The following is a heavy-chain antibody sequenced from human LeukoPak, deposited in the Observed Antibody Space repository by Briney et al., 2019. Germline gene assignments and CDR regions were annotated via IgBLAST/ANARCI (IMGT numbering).Heavy chain of an antibody. CDR1: GYTFTSYG. V-gene: IGHV1-18*01. CDR3: ARLYRSGGSCYFFTDAFDI. D-gene: IGHD2-15*01. Sequence: ASVKVSCKASGYTFTSYGISWVRQAPGQGLEWMGWISAYNGNTNYAQKLQGRVTMTTDTSTSTAYMELRSLRSDDTAVYYCARLYRSGGSCYFFTDAFDIWGQGTMVTVSS. J-gene: IGHJ3*02. CDR2: ISAYNGNT.